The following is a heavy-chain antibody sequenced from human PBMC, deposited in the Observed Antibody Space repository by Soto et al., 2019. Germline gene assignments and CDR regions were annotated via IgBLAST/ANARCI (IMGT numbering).Heavy chain of an antibody. CDR1: GGSISSSSYY. CDR2: IYYSGRT. CDR3: ARGGIMVRGVHWFDP. V-gene: IGHV4-39*01. Sequence: SETLSLTCTVSGGSISSSSYYWGWIRQPPGKGLEWIGSIYYSGRTYYNPSLKSRVTISVDTSKNQFSLKLSSVTAADTAVYYCARGGIMVRGVHWFDPWGQGTLVTVSS. J-gene: IGHJ5*02. D-gene: IGHD3-10*01.